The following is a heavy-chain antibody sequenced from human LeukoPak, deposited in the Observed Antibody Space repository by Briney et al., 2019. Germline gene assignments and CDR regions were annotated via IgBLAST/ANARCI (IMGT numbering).Heavy chain of an antibody. CDR3: AKCPPTGTTEGFDY. Sequence: QPGGSLRLSCAASGFTFSSYAISWVRQAPGKGLEWGSAISGSGGSTYYADSVKGRFTISRDNSKTTLYLQMNSLRAEDTAVYYCAKCPPTGTTEGFDYWGQGTLVTVSS. CDR2: ISGSGGST. J-gene: IGHJ4*02. D-gene: IGHD1-1*01. CDR1: GFTFSSYA. V-gene: IGHV3-23*01.